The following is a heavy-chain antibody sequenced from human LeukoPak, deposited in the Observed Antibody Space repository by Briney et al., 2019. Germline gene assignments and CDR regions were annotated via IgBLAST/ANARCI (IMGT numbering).Heavy chain of an antibody. D-gene: IGHD2-15*01. V-gene: IGHV4-59*01. CDR2: IYYSGST. CDR3: ARGGSSPIDY. CDR1: GGSISSYY. J-gene: IGHJ4*02. Sequence: PSETLSLTCTVSGGSISSYYWSWIRQPPGKGLEWIGYIYYSGSTNYNPSLKSRVTISVDTSKNQFSLKLSSVTAADTAVYYCARGGSSPIDYWGQGTLVTVSS.